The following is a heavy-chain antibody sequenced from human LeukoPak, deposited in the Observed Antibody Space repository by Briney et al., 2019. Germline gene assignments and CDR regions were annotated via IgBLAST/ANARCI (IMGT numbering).Heavy chain of an antibody. CDR3: ARGRPPFTMVRGVIIGGWFDP. V-gene: IGHV1-2*02. Sequence: ASVKVSCKASGYTFTGYYMHWVRQAPGQGLEWMGWINPNSGGTNYAQKFQGRVTMTRDTSISTAYMELSRLRSDDTAVYYCARGRPPFTMVRGVIIGGWFDPWGQGTLVTVSS. CDR2: INPNSGGT. CDR1: GYTFTGYY. D-gene: IGHD3-10*01. J-gene: IGHJ5*02.